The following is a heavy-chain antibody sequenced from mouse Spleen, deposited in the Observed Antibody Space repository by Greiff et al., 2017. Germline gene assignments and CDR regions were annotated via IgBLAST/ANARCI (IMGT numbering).Heavy chain of an antibody. V-gene: IGHV5-9-1*01. CDR3: ARRGGTAWFAY. Sequence: DVMLVESGGGLVKPGGSLKLSCAASGFTFSSYAMSWVRQTPEKRLEWVATISSGGSYTYYPDSVKGRFTISRDNAKNTLYLQMSSLRSEDTAMYYCARRGGTAWFAYWGQGTLVTVSA. D-gene: IGHD3-3*01. CDR1: GFTFSSYA. CDR2: ISSGGSYT. J-gene: IGHJ3*01.